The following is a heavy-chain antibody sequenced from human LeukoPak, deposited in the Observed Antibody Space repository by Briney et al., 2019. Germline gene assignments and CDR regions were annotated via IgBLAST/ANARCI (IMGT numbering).Heavy chain of an antibody. V-gene: IGHV4-39*07. CDR2: IYYSGST. CDR1: GGSISSSSYY. J-gene: IGHJ4*02. D-gene: IGHD5-18*01. CDR3: ARDHVGYSYGYDY. Sequence: SETLSLTCTVSGGSISSSSYYWGWIRQPPGKGLEWIGSIYYSGSTYYNPSLKSRVTISVDTSKNQFSLKLSSVTAADTAVYYCARDHVGYSYGYDYWGQGTLDTVSS.